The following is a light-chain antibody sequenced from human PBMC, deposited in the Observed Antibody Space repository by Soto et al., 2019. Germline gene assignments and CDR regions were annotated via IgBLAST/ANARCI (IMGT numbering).Light chain of an antibody. J-gene: IGKJ5*01. CDR2: DAY. Sequence: EVVLTQSPVTLSLSPGERATLSCRASQSFRGLLALYQQKPGQAPRLLIYDAYNRATGIPPRFSGSGSGTDFTLTISSLELEDSAVDYGQQSHMWPITFGQGTGLEIK. V-gene: IGKV3-11*01. CDR1: QSFRGL. CDR3: QQSHMWPIT.